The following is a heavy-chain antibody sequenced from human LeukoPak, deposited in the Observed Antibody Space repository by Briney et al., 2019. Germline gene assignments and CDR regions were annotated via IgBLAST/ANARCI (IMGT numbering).Heavy chain of an antibody. D-gene: IGHD4-23*01. V-gene: IGHV4-59*08. CDR1: GGSITGYY. CDR3: ARHLHYGGKPFDY. CDR2: VYYSGST. Sequence: SETLSLTCTVSGGSITGYYWSWIRQPPGKGLEWIGYVYYSGSTDYNPSLRSRVTISVDTSKNQFSLKLSSVTAADTAVYYCARHLHYGGKPFDYWGQGALVTVSS. J-gene: IGHJ4*02.